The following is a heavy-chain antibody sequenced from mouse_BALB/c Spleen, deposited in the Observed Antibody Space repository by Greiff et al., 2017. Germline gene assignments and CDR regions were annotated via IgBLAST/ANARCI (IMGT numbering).Heavy chain of an antibody. Sequence: QVQLQQPGAELVKPGASVKLSCKASGYTFTSYWMHWVQQRPGQGLEWIGAINPSNGRTNYNEKFKGKATLTVDKSSSTAYMQLSSLTSEDSAVYYCARAGYRYDGSHFAYWGQGTLVTVSA. D-gene: IGHD2-14*01. V-gene: IGHV1S81*02. CDR1: GYTFTSYW. CDR2: INPSNGRT. CDR3: ARAGYRYDGSHFAY. J-gene: IGHJ3*01.